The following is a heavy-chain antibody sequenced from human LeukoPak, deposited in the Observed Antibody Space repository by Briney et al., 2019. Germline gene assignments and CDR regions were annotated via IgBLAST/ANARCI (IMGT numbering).Heavy chain of an antibody. J-gene: IGHJ3*02. CDR1: GFTFSYYA. V-gene: IGHV3-30-3*01. CDR3: AREGTARDAFDI. Sequence: GGSLRLSCAASGFTFSYYAMHWVRQAPGKGPEWVAFISSDGSDKYYADSMKGRFTISRDNSKNTLYLQMTSLRGEDTAMYYCAREGTARDAFDIWGQGTMVTVSS. D-gene: IGHD2-21*02. CDR2: ISSDGSDK.